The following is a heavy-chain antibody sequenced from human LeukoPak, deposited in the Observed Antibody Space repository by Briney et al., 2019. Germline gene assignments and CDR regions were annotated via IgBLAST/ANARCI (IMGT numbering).Heavy chain of an antibody. J-gene: IGHJ6*03. D-gene: IGHD2-2*01. CDR1: GYSISSGYY. CDR2: IYHSGST. V-gene: IGHV4-38-2*01. Sequence: SETLSLTCAVSGYSISSGYYWGWIRQPPGKGLEWIGSIYHSGSTYYNLSLKSRVTISVDTSKNQFSLKLSSVTAADTAVYYCARGPQGYCSSTSCVKHYCYMDVWGKGTTVTVSS. CDR3: ARGPQGYCSSTSCVKHYCYMDV.